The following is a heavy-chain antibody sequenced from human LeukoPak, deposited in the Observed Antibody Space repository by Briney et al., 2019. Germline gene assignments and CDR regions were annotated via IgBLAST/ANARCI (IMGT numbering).Heavy chain of an antibody. CDR3: ARAMISNEYSSSHWFDP. CDR1: GYTFTSYG. Sequence: ASVKVSCKASGYTFTSYGISWVRQAPGQGLEWMGWISAYNGNTNYAQKLQGRVTMTTDTSTSTAYMELRSLRSDDTAVYYCARAMISNEYSSSHWFDPWGQGTLVTVSS. V-gene: IGHV1-18*01. CDR2: ISAYNGNT. J-gene: IGHJ5*02. D-gene: IGHD6-6*01.